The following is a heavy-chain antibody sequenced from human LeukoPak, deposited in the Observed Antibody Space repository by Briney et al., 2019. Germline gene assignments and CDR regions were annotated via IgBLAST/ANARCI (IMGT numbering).Heavy chain of an antibody. CDR2: IGIDSGNT. CDR3: AREPLFKAIVVDYYYYGMDV. CDR1: GFTFSDYS. D-gene: IGHD3-22*01. V-gene: IGHV3-48*04. Sequence: GGSLRLSCAASGFTFSDYSMNWVRQAPGKGLEWISYIGIDSGNTNYADSVKGRFTISRDNAKNSLYLQMNSLRAEDTAVYYCAREPLFKAIVVDYYYYGMDVWGQGTTVTVSS. J-gene: IGHJ6*02.